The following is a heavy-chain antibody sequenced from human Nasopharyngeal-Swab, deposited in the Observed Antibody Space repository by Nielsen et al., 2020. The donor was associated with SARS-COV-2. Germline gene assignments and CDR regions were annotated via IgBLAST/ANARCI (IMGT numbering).Heavy chain of an antibody. V-gene: IGHV3-30*18. CDR1: GFTFSSYG. CDR3: AKDGGLTTFPYYYYYGMDV. J-gene: IGHJ6*02. CDR2: ISYDGSNK. Sequence: GGSLRLSCAASGFTFSSYGMHWVRQAPGKGLEWVAVISYDGSNKYYADSVKGRFTISRDNSKNTLYLQMNSLRAEDTAVYYCAKDGGLTTFPYYYYYGMDVWGQGTTVTVSS. D-gene: IGHD4/OR15-4a*01.